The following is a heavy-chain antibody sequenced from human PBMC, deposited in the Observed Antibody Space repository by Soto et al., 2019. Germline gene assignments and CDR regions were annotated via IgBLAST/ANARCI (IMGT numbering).Heavy chain of an antibody. Sequence: ESGGGVVQPGRSLRLSCAASGFTFSSYGMHWVRQAPGKGLEWVAVIWYDGSNKYYADSVKVRFTISRDNSKNTLYLQMNSLRAEDTAVYYCARDLASYYDILPGYHMYYYYYGMDGWGQGTTVTVSS. V-gene: IGHV3-33*01. CDR1: GFTFSSYG. J-gene: IGHJ6*02. CDR2: IWYDGSNK. CDR3: ARDLASYYDILPGYHMYYYYYGMDG. D-gene: IGHD3-9*01.